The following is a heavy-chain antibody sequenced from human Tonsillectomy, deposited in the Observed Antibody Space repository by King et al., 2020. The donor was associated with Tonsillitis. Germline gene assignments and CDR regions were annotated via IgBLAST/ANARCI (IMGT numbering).Heavy chain of an antibody. V-gene: IGHV4-34*01. CDR3: ARQGCSSTSCLFDY. J-gene: IGHJ4*02. Sequence: VQLQQWGAGLLKPSETLSLTCAVYGGSFSGYYWSWIRQPPGKGLEWIGEINHSGSTNYNPALKSRVTTSVDTSKNQISLKLSSVTAADTAVYYCARQGCSSTSCLFDYWRQGTLVTVSS. CDR1: GGSFSGYY. CDR2: INHSGST. D-gene: IGHD2-2*01.